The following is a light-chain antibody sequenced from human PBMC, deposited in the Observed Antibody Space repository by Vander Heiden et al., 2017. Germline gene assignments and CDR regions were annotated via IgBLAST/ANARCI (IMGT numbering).Light chain of an antibody. CDR3: QSYDSSNWV. CDR2: DDK. CDR1: SGSIASNY. V-gene: IGLV6-57*01. J-gene: IGLJ3*02. Sequence: NFMLTQPHSVSESPGQTVTISCTRSSGSIASNYVQWYRQRPGSSPTTVIFDDKQRPSGVPDRFSGSIDRSSNSASLTISGLKTEDEADYYCQSYDSSNWVFGGGTKLTVL.